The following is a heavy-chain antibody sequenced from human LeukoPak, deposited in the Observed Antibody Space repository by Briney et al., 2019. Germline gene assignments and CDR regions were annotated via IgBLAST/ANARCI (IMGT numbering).Heavy chain of an antibody. CDR3: ARDQIVVVPAAKAIYYYYSMDV. D-gene: IGHD2-2*01. J-gene: IGHJ6*02. CDR2: IIPIFGTA. Sequence: ASVKVSCRASGGTFSSYAISWVRQAPGQGLEWMGGIIPIFGTANYAQKFQGRVTITADESTSTAYMELSSLRSEDTAVYYCARDQIVVVPAAKAIYYYYSMDVWGQGTTVTVSS. V-gene: IGHV1-69*13. CDR1: GGTFSSYA.